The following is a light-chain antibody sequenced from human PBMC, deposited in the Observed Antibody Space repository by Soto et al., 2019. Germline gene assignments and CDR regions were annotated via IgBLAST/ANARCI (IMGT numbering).Light chain of an antibody. CDR1: QSISSW. J-gene: IGKJ1*01. V-gene: IGKV1-5*01. CDR3: QQYNSWGT. CDR2: DAS. Sequence: DIQMTQSPSTQSASVGDRVTITCRASQSISSWLAWYQQKPGKAPKLLIYDASSLESGVPSRFSGSGSGTEFTLTISSLQPDDFATYYCQQYNSWGTFGQGTKVEIK.